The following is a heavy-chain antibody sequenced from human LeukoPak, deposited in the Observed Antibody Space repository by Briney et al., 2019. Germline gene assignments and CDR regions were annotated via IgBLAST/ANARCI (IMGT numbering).Heavy chain of an antibody. CDR3: ARDAQKTPYYFGSGTYYESRWFGP. CDR2: INPNSGGT. CDR1: GYTFTGYY. J-gene: IGHJ5*02. V-gene: IGHV1-2*02. D-gene: IGHD3-10*01. Sequence: ASVKVSCKASGYTFTGYYMHWVRQAPGQGLEWMGWINPNSGGTNYAQKFQGRVTMTRDTSINTAYMELSRLRSNDTAVYYCARDAQKTPYYFGSGTYYESRWFGPWGQGALVTVSS.